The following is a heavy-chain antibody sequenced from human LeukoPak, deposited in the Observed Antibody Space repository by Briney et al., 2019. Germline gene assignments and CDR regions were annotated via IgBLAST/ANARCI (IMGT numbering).Heavy chain of an antibody. Sequence: PSETLSLTCAVYGGSLNVNYWSWIRQPPGKGLEWIGEGDHRGGTKYNPSLKSRVTISADSSKNQFSLKLSSVTAADTAVYYCARGSRTFGVVVVVATAGDAFDIWGQGTMVTVSS. CDR3: ARGSRTFGVVVVVATAGDAFDI. V-gene: IGHV4-34*01. J-gene: IGHJ3*02. CDR2: GDHRGGT. D-gene: IGHD2-15*01. CDR1: GGSLNVNY.